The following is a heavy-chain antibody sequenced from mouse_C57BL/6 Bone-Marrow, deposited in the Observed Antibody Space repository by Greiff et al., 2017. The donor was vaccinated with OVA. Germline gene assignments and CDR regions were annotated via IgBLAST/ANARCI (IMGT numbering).Heavy chain of an antibody. V-gene: IGHV7-3*01. CDR2: ISNKANGYTT. CDR1: GFTFTDYY. D-gene: IGHD1-1*01. Sequence: EVQRVQSGGGLVQPGGSLSLSCAASGFTFTDYYMSWVRQPPGKALEWLGFISNKANGYTTEYSASVKGRFTISRDNSQSILYLQMITLRAKDSAAYYYARGYYGRVSRFAYWGQGTLVTVSA. CDR3: ARGYYGRVSRFAY. J-gene: IGHJ3*01.